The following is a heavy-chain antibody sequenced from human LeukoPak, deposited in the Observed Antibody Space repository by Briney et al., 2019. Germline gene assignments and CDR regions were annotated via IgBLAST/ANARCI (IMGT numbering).Heavy chain of an antibody. Sequence: GASVKVSCKASVYTFTSYGISWVRLAPGQGLEWMGWISAYNGNTNYAQKLQGRVTMTTDTSTSTAYMELRSLRSDDTAVYYCAREGHYDSSGYYYGWFDPWGQGTLVTVSS. CDR1: VYTFTSYG. D-gene: IGHD3-22*01. CDR2: ISAYNGNT. CDR3: AREGHYDSSGYYYGWFDP. J-gene: IGHJ5*02. V-gene: IGHV1-18*01.